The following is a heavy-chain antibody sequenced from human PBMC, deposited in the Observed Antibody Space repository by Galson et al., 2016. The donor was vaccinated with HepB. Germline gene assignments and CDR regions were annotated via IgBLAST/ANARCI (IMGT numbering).Heavy chain of an antibody. J-gene: IGHJ4*02. CDR1: GFTLSSFG. CDR2: PWCDESKE. Sequence: SLRLSCAASGFTLSSFGMHWVRQAPGTGLEWVAVPWCDESKEYYADSGKGRFTIYRDSSKNTMYLQMNSLRAEDTAMYYCARDFNWLFDSWGQGTLVTVSS. V-gene: IGHV3-33*01. CDR3: ARDFNWLFDS. D-gene: IGHD1-20*01.